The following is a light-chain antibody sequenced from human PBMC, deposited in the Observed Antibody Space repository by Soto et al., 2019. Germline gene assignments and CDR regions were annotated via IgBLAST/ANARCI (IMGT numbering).Light chain of an antibody. CDR2: AAS. Sequence: DIQLTQSPSFLSAAVGDRVTITCRASQGINTYLAWYQQKPGKAPKLLIFAASTLQNGVPSRFSGSRSGTEFTVKITSLQPEDCATYYCQQRKSYPITFGQGTRLEIK. J-gene: IGKJ5*01. CDR3: QQRKSYPIT. CDR1: QGINTY. V-gene: IGKV1-9*01.